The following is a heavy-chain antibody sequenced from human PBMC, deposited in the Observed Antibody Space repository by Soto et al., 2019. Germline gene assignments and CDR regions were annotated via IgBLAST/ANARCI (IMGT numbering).Heavy chain of an antibody. CDR2: ISGSGIST. CDR3: ATWHLQEHAYDI. V-gene: IGHV3-23*01. Sequence: GGSLRLSCAASGFSFSNYAMSWVRQAPGKGLEWVSSISGSGISTYYADSVKGRFTISRDSSRTTVYLQMNSLRPDDTAVYSCATWHLQEHAYDIWGQGTMVTVSS. D-gene: IGHD1-1*01. CDR1: GFSFSNYA. J-gene: IGHJ3*02.